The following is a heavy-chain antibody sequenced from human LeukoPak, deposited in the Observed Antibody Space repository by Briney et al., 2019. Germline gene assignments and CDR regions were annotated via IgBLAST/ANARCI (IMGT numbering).Heavy chain of an antibody. Sequence: PSQTLSLTCTVSGDSISSNAYYWSWIRQPPGKGLEWIGYIYYSGSTNYNPSLKSRVTISVDTSKNQFSLKLSSVTAADTAVYYCAAHRFVGDPSLYWGQGTLVTVSS. V-gene: IGHV4-61*05. CDR1: GDSISSNAYY. D-gene: IGHD4-17*01. J-gene: IGHJ4*02. CDR3: AAHRFVGDPSLY. CDR2: IYYSGST.